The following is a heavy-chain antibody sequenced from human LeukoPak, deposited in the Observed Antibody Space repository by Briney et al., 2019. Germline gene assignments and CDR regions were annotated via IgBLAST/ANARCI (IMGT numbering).Heavy chain of an antibody. V-gene: IGHV4-59*11. CDR2: VTNSGTT. J-gene: IGHJ4*02. CDR1: GESISSHY. D-gene: IGHD5-18*01. Sequence: SETLSLTCTVSGESISSHYWSWTRQSPGKGLEWIGYVTNSGTTKFNPSLKSRVTISRDTSKNQISLRLSSVTAADTAVYYCARGQKYRNGYTVTELGSGYFDYWGQGTLVTVSS. CDR3: ARGQKYRNGYTVTELGSGYFDY.